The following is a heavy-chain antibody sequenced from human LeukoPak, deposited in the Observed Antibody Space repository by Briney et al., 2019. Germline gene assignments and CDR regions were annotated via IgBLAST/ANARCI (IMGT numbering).Heavy chain of an antibody. CDR2: IYSSGSA. V-gene: IGHV4-4*07. CDR1: GGSIINHY. J-gene: IGHJ5*02. Sequence: SETLSLTCTVSGGSIINHYWSWIRQPAGKGLEWIGRIYSSGSANYSPSLKSRVSMSIDTSNNHFSLNLTSATAADTALYFCARDVRYASGWSTPESWGQGTLVTVSS. CDR3: ARDVRYASGWSTPES. D-gene: IGHD6-19*01.